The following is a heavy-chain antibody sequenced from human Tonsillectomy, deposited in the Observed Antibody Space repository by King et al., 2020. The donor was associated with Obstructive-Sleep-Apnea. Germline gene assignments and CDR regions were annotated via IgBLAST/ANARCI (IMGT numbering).Heavy chain of an antibody. Sequence: VQLVESGGGLVQPGGSLRLSCAVSGFTGSSNYMSWVRQAPGKGLEWVSVIYSGGSIYYADSVKGRFTISRNNSKNTLYLQMNSLRAEDTAVYYCAREGSDTAMVGTDDYYYYGMDVWGQGTTVTVSS. J-gene: IGHJ6*02. V-gene: IGHV3-53*04. CDR2: IYSGGSI. CDR3: AREGSDTAMVGTDDYYYYGMDV. CDR1: GFTGSSNY. D-gene: IGHD5-18*01.